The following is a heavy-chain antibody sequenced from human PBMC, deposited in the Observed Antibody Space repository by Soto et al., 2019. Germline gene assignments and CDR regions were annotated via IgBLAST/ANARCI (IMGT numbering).Heavy chain of an antibody. CDR1: GGSVSSSNL. V-gene: IGHV4-4*02. D-gene: IGHD2-21*02. CDR3: ARVPGVVVSADDAFDI. CDR2: IYHSGSA. Sequence: QVQLQESGPGLLKPSGTLSLTCAVYGGSVSSSNLWSWVRQYPGKGLEWMGEIYHSGSAHYNRSRKSRATISLDTSKNQFSLRLTSVTAADTSVYYCARVPGVVVSADDAFDIWGPGTRVIVSS. J-gene: IGHJ3*02.